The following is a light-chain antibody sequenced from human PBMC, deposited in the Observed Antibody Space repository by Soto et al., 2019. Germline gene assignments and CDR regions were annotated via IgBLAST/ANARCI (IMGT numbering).Light chain of an antibody. CDR3: QQYDTWPPT. CDR2: GAS. CDR1: QRASSN. V-gene: IGKV3-15*01. J-gene: IGKJ1*01. Sequence: EIVMTQSPATLSGSGGGRATLSGRASQRASSNLAWYQQKPGQAPRLLIYGASTRATGIPARFSGSGSGPEFTLTISSLQSEDFAVYYCQQYDTWPPTLGQGTKVDI.